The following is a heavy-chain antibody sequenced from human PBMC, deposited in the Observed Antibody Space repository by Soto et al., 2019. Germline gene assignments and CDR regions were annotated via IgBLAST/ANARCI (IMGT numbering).Heavy chain of an antibody. CDR2: IIPIFGTA. CDR3: ARDLRPRSGYYH. V-gene: IGHV1-69*13. D-gene: IGHD3-3*01. J-gene: IGHJ5*02. CDR1: GGTFSIYA. Sequence: AVKVSCKASGGTFSIYAISCVLQSPVQGLEWMGGIIPIFGTANYAQKFQGRVTITADESTSTAYMELSSLRSEDTAVYYCARDLRPRSGYYHWGQGTLVTVSS.